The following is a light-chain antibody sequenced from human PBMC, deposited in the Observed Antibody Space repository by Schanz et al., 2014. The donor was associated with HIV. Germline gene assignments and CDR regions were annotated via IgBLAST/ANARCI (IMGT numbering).Light chain of an antibody. V-gene: IGKV1-39*01. CDR1: QSVSGY. Sequence: DIQMTQSPSTLSASVGDRVTITCRASQSVSGYLAWYQQKPGKAPKLLIYAASSLQSGVPSRFSGSGSGTDFTLTISSLQPEDFATYYCQQSSTTWWTFGQGTKVEIK. J-gene: IGKJ1*01. CDR2: AAS. CDR3: QQSSTTWWT.